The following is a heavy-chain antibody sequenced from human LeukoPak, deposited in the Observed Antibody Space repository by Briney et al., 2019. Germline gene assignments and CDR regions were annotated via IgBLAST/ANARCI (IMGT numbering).Heavy chain of an antibody. CDR1: GGTFSSYT. CDR2: IIPIFGTA. Sequence: SXXVSCKXSGGTFSSYTISWVRQAPGQGLEWMGRIIPIFGTANYAQKFQGRVTITTDESTSTAYMELSSLRSEDTAVYYCASPYYDSSGPLGYWGQGTLVTVSS. CDR3: ASPYYDSSGPLGY. D-gene: IGHD3-22*01. V-gene: IGHV1-69*05. J-gene: IGHJ4*02.